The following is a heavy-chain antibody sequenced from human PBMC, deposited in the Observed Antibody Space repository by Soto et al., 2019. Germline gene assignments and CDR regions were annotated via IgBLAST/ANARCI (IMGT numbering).Heavy chain of an antibody. D-gene: IGHD2-21*02. Sequence: QVKLVQSRAEVKKPGSSVKVSCKASGGTFSSYTISWVRQAPGQGLEWMGRIIPILGIANYAQKFQGRVTITADKSTSTAYMELSSLRSEDTAVYYCARGLPLSYCGGDCYIQHWGQGTLVTVSS. CDR3: ARGLPLSYCGGDCYIQH. CDR1: GGTFSSYT. J-gene: IGHJ4*02. CDR2: IIPILGIA. V-gene: IGHV1-69*02.